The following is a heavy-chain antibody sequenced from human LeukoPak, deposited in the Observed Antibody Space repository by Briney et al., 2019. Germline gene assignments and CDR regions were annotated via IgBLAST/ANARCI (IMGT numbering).Heavy chain of an antibody. V-gene: IGHV4-34*01. CDR1: GESFRGYY. Sequence: SETLSLPCAVYGESFRGYYWSWIRQPPGKGLEWIGEINHGGSTNYYPCVMSRVTIAGDKCKIQFCLKLSGVADADAAVYYCARVRGYYDMAWGQGTMVTVAS. CDR3: ARVRGYYDMA. J-gene: IGHJ4*02. CDR2: INHGGST. D-gene: IGHD3-9*01.